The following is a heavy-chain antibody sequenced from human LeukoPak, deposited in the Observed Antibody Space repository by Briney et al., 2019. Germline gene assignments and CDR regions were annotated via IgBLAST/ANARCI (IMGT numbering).Heavy chain of an antibody. CDR1: GGSFSGYY. CDR3: ARDKIPQYSSSWYYYYGMDV. D-gene: IGHD6-13*01. Sequence: MPSETLSLTCGVYGGSFSGYYWSWIRQPPGKGLEWIGEINHSGSTNYNPSLKSRVTISLDTSNNQLSLKLSSVTAADTAVYYCARDKIPQYSSSWYYYYGMDVWGQGTTVTVSS. J-gene: IGHJ6*02. V-gene: IGHV4-34*01. CDR2: INHSGST.